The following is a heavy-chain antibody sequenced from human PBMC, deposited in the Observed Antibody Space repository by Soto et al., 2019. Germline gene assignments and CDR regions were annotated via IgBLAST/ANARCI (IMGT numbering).Heavy chain of an antibody. Sequence: GGSLRLSCAASGFTFSSYSMNWVRQAPGKGLEWVSSISSSSSYIYYADSVKGRFTISRDNAKNSLYLQMNSLRAEDTAVYYCARPPTTVTTNYLDYWGQGTLVTVSS. J-gene: IGHJ4*02. CDR1: GFTFSSYS. V-gene: IGHV3-21*01. CDR3: ARPPTTVTTNYLDY. D-gene: IGHD4-17*01. CDR2: ISSSSSYI.